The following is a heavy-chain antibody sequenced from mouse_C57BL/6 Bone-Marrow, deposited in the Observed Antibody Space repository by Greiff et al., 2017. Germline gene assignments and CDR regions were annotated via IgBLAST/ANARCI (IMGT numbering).Heavy chain of an antibody. J-gene: IGHJ1*03. Sequence: QVQLQQPGAELVKPGASVKLSCKASGYTFTSYWMQWVKQRPGQGLEWIGEIDPSDSYTNYNQKFKGKATLTVDTSSSTAYMQRSSLTSEDSAVYDCARRLLNFNWYFDVWGTGTTVTVSS. D-gene: IGHD1-2*01. CDR1: GYTFTSYW. V-gene: IGHV1-50*01. CDR3: ARRLLNFNWYFDV. CDR2: IDPSDSYT.